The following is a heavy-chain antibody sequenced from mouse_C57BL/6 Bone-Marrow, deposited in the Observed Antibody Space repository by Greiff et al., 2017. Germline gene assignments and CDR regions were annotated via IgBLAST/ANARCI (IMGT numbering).Heavy chain of an antibody. D-gene: IGHD1-1*01. V-gene: IGHV1-72*01. CDR3: ALRGLYGSIYFDY. J-gene: IGHJ2*01. CDR1: GYTFTSYW. Sequence: QVQLQQPGAELVKPGASVKLSCKASGYTFTSYWMHWVKQRPGRGLEWIGRIDPNSGGTKYNEKFKSKATLTVDKPSSTADLQLSSLTSEDSAVYYCALRGLYGSIYFDYWGQGTTLTVSS. CDR2: IDPNSGGT.